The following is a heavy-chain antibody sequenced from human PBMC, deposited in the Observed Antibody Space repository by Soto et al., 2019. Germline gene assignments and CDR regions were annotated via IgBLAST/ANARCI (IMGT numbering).Heavy chain of an antibody. CDR2: IIPFFGTA. D-gene: IGHD2-15*01. Sequence: QVQLGQSGPEVKKPGSSVKVSCKASGDSVRMYGFTWVRQAPGQGLEWMGGIIPFFGTANYAQKFQDSVTITADEATNTVCLELSNLRHEDTAIYFCARDGAKQMFFSPLPHWGQGGLVTGS. J-gene: IGHJ4*02. CDR3: ARDGAKQMFFSPLPH. V-gene: IGHV1-69*12. CDR1: GDSVRMYG.